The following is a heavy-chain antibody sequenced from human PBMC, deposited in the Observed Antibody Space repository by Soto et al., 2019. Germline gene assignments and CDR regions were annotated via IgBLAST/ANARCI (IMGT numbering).Heavy chain of an antibody. D-gene: IGHD4-17*01. J-gene: IGHJ5*02. CDR2: IYWDHDT. CDR1: GFSLTTSGVG. V-gene: IGHV2-5*02. CDR3: AHRTTTVTWWFDP. Sequence: QITFKESGPTLLKPPQTLTLTCPFSGFSLTTSGVGVGWIRRPPGKALEWLALIYWDHDTRHRPSLTSRLTIPTDTSKNQVVLTMTNMHPADTATYFCAHRTTTVTWWFDPWCHGTLVTVSS.